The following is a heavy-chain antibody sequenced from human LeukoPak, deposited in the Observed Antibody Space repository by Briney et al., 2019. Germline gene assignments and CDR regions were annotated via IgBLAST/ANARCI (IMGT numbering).Heavy chain of an antibody. CDR1: GFTSDDYA. V-gene: IGHV3-9*02. CDR2: ISWNSGSI. Sequence: GGSLRLSCAASGFTSDDYAMHWVRRAPGKGLEWVSGISWNSGSIGYADSVKGRFTISRDNAKNSLYLQMNSLRAEDMALYYCAKGYCSSTSCYPFDYWGQGTLVTVSS. CDR3: AKGYCSSTSCYPFDY. J-gene: IGHJ4*02. D-gene: IGHD2-2*01.